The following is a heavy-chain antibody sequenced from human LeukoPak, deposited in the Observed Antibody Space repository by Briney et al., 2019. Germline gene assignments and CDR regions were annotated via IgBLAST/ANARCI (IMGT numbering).Heavy chain of an antibody. CDR1: GFTFSSYA. D-gene: IGHD4-17*01. CDR3: ANPYGDYDFDY. CDR2: ISGSGGST. J-gene: IGHJ4*02. Sequence: GGSLRLSCAASGFTFSSYAMSWVRQAPGKGLEWVSAISGSGGSTYYADSVKGRFTISKDNSKNTLYLQMNSLRAEDTAVYYCANPYGDYDFDYWGQGTLVTVSS. V-gene: IGHV3-23*01.